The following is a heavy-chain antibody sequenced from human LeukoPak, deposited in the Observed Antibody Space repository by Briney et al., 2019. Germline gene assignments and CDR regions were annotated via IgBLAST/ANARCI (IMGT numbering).Heavy chain of an antibody. J-gene: IGHJ6*04. D-gene: IGHD5-18*01. V-gene: IGHV6-1*01. Sequence: SQTLSLTCAISGDSVSSNSAAWNRIRQSPSRGLEWLGRTYYRSKWYNDYAVSVKSRITINPDTSKNQFSLQLNSVTPEDTAVYYCARDLRGYSYGLDYYHGMDVWGKGTTVTVSS. CDR1: GDSVSSNSAA. CDR2: TYYRSKWYN. CDR3: ARDLRGYSYGLDYYHGMDV.